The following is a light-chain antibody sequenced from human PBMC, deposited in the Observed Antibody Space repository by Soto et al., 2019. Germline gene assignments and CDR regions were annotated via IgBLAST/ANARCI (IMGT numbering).Light chain of an antibody. CDR1: GGISSY. J-gene: IGKJ5*01. Sequence: IPLTQSPSSLSASAGDRVTITCQASGGISSYLAWYQQKPGKAPKVLVYSASTLQSGVQSRFSGSGSGTDFPLTIRSLQPEDFATYYCKQLNSYLTCGQGTRLEIK. CDR3: KQLNSYLT. CDR2: SAS. V-gene: IGKV1-9*01.